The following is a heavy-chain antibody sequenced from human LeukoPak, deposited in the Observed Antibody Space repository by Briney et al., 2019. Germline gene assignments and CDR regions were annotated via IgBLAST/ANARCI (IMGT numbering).Heavy chain of an antibody. D-gene: IGHD6-19*01. CDR3: ARDPHSSGWYDY. CDR2: INPNSGGT. V-gene: IGHV1-2*04. CDR1: GYTFTGYY. Sequence: GASVKVSCKASGYTFTGYYMHWVRQAPGQGLEWMGWINPNSGGTNYAQKFQGWVTMTRDTSISTAYMELSGLRSDDTAVYYCARDPHSSGWYDYWGQGTLVTVSS. J-gene: IGHJ4*02.